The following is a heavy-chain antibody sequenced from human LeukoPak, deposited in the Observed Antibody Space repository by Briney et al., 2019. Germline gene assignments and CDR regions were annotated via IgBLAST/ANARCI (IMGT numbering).Heavy chain of an antibody. J-gene: IGHJ3*02. Sequence: PSQTLSLTCTVSGGSISSGGYYWSWIRQPPGKGLEWIGYIYHSGSTYYNPSLKSRVTISVDRSKNQFSLKLSSVTAADTAVYYCARDQVLPAAPGNAFDIWGQGTMVTVSS. D-gene: IGHD2-2*01. V-gene: IGHV4-30-2*01. CDR2: IYHSGST. CDR1: GGSISSGGYY. CDR3: ARDQVLPAAPGNAFDI.